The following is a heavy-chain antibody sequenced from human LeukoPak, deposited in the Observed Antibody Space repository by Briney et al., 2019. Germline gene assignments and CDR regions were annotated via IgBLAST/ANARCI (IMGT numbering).Heavy chain of an antibody. D-gene: IGHD3-22*01. CDR1: GGSISSSSYY. V-gene: IGHV4-39*01. CDR2: IYYSGST. Sequence: PSETLSLTCTVSGGSISSSSYYWGWIRQPPGKGLEWIGSIYYSGSTYYNPSLKSRVTISVDTSKNQFSLKLSSVTAADTAVYYCARAFENYYDTSGFDYWGQGTLVTVSS. J-gene: IGHJ4*02. CDR3: ARAFENYYDTSGFDY.